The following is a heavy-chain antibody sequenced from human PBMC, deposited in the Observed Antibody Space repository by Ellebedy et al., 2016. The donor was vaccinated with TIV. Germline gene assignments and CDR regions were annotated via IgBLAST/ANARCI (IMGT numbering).Heavy chain of an antibody. V-gene: IGHV3-23*01. D-gene: IGHD1-14*01. J-gene: IGHJ4*02. CDR1: GFTFSNYV. Sequence: GESLKISCVVSGFTFSNYVMSWVRQAPGTGLEWVSGLGGSGATVYYADSVKGRFTISRDNSKNLLYLQMNSLRAEDTAIYFCAKDYTWYPQPAYFDCWGQGTLVTVSS. CDR3: AKDYTWYPQPAYFDC. CDR2: LGGSGATV.